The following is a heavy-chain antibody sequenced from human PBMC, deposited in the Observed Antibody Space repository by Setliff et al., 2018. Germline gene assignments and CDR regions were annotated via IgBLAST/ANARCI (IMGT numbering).Heavy chain of an antibody. D-gene: IGHD3-10*01. CDR2: IGHTGSI. CDR3: GRVGDRDGYSFLLDY. Sequence: PSETLSLTCTVSGYSISSGYIWGWIRQPPGKGLEWVGNIGHTGSINYNPSLRSRVTISLDTSKNQFSLKLSSVTAADTAVYYCGRVGDRDGYSFLLDYWGQGTPVTVSS. CDR1: GYSISSGYI. V-gene: IGHV4-38-2*02. J-gene: IGHJ4*02.